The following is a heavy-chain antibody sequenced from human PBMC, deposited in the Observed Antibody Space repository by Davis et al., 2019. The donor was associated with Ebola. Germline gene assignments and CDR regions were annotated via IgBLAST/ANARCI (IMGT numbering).Heavy chain of an antibody. V-gene: IGHV1-18*04. J-gene: IGHJ4*02. CDR1: GYTFTGYY. Sequence: ASVKVSCKASGYTFTGYYIHWVRQAPGQGLEWMGWISAYNGNTNYAQKFQGRVTLTADESTSTAYMELTNLRSDDTAVYYCAREVGETKLDQWGQGTLVTVSS. CDR2: ISAYNGNT. D-gene: IGHD1-26*01. CDR3: AREVGETKLDQ.